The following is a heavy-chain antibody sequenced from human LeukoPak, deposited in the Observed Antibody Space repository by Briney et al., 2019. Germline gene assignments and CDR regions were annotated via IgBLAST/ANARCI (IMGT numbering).Heavy chain of an antibody. CDR1: GGSFSGYY. J-gene: IGHJ6*03. CDR3: ARSPASLRPYYMDV. Sequence: SETLSLTCAVYGGSFSGYYWSWIRQPPGKGLEWIGEINHSGSTNYNPSLKSRVTISVDTSKNQFSLKLSSVTAADTAVYYCARSPASLRPYYMDVWGKGTTVTVSS. CDR2: INHSGST. V-gene: IGHV4-34*01.